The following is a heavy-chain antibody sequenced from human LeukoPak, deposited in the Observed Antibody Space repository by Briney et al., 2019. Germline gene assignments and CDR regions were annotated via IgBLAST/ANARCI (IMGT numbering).Heavy chain of an antibody. Sequence: GGSLRLSCAAFGFTFSKFGMHWVRQAPGKGLEWVGVIAYDGSNKYYTESVKGRFTVSRDNAKNSLYLQMNSLRAEDTAVYYCTKYYYGSGTSLGYWGQGILVTVSS. CDR1: GFTFSKFG. CDR2: IAYDGSNK. V-gene: IGHV3-30*18. CDR3: TKYYYGSGTSLGY. D-gene: IGHD3-10*01. J-gene: IGHJ4*02.